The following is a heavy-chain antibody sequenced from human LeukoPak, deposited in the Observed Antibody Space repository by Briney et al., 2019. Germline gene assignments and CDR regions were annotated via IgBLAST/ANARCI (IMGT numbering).Heavy chain of an antibody. D-gene: IGHD1-26*01. CDR3: ARDPSIVGAVHWFDP. CDR1: GSMYNYY. J-gene: IGHJ5*02. Sequence: SETLSLTCTVSGSMYNYYWSWIRQPPGKGLEWIGSIYYSGSTYYNPSLKSRVTISVDTSKNQFSLKLSSVTAADTAVYYCARDPSIVGAVHWFDPWGQGTLVTVSS. CDR2: IYYSGST. V-gene: IGHV4-39*07.